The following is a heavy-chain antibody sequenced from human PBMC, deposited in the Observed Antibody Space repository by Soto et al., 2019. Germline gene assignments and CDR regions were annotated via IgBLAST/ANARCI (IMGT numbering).Heavy chain of an antibody. CDR3: AREGGYDFWSAYDFDY. CDR1: GFTFCSYG. D-gene: IGHD3-3*01. J-gene: IGHJ4*02. Sequence: QVQLVESGGGVVQPGRSLRLSCAASGFTFCSYGMHWVRQAPGKGLEWVAVIWYDGSNKYYADSVKGRFTISRDNSKNTLYLQMNSLRAEDTAVYYCAREGGYDFWSAYDFDYWGQGTLVTVSS. CDR2: IWYDGSNK. V-gene: IGHV3-33*01.